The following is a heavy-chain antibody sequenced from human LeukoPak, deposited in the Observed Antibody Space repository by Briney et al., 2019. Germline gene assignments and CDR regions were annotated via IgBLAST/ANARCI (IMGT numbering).Heavy chain of an antibody. J-gene: IGHJ4*02. V-gene: IGHV3-30*02. Sequence: GGSLRLSCAASGFIFSNYAMQWVRQAPGMGLEWVAFIRYDGGNTYYADSVKGRFTISRDNSQNTVYLQMNTLRVEDTAVYYCARAEDVVVVFDYWGQGTLVTVSS. CDR3: ARAEDVVVVFDY. D-gene: IGHD2-15*01. CDR1: GFIFSNYA. CDR2: IRYDGGNT.